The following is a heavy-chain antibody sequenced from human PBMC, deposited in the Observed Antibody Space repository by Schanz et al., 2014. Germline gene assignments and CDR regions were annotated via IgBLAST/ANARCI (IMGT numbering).Heavy chain of an antibody. CDR2: IRYDGNNK. CDR3: ARRITGTHHNPYYHGMDV. Sequence: VQLVESGGGLVKPGGSLRLSCAASGFTFSKAWMSWVRQAPGKGLEWVAFIRYDGNNKYYADSVKGRFTISRDNSKNALYLQMNSLRAEDTAVYYCARRITGTHHNPYYHGMDVWGQGTTVTVSS. CDR1: GFTFSKAW. D-gene: IGHD1-20*01. J-gene: IGHJ6*02. V-gene: IGHV3-33*08.